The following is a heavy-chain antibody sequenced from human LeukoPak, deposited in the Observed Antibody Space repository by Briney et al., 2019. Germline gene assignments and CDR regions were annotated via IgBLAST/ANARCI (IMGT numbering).Heavy chain of an antibody. CDR1: GFTFSNAW. Sequence: GGSLRLSCAASGFTFSNAWMSWVRQAPGKGLEWVGRIKSKTDGGTTDYAAPVKGRFTISRGDSKNTLYLQMNSLKTEDTAVYYCTTDYPNSGFETFDFWGQGTLVTVSS. J-gene: IGHJ4*02. V-gene: IGHV3-15*01. CDR2: IKSKTDGGTT. CDR3: TTDYPNSGFETFDF. D-gene: IGHD5-12*01.